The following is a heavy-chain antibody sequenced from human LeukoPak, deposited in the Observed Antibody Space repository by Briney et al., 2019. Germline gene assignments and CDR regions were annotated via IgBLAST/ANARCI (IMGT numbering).Heavy chain of an antibody. Sequence: PGGAPRLSCAASGFTFSYNYMRWIRQAPGEGLGWGFYITSSSSYTKYAESAKGRFTISRDNAKNSLYLQMNSPRAEDTAVYYCARDTAAAGTGWFDPWGQGTLVTVSS. V-gene: IGHV3-11*06. CDR2: ITSSSSYT. D-gene: IGHD6-13*01. CDR3: ARDTAAAGTGWFDP. J-gene: IGHJ5*02. CDR1: GFTFSYNY.